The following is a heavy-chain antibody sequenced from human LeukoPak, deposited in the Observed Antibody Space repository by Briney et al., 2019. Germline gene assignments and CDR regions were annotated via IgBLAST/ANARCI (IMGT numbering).Heavy chain of an antibody. CDR3: AKARRAPRRIQLWLRPSFDY. D-gene: IGHD5-18*01. Sequence: GGSLRLSCAASGFTFSSYAMSWVRQAPGKGLEWVSAISVSGGSTSYSDSVKGRCTISRDNSKNTLYLQMNSLRAEDTAVYYCAKARRAPRRIQLWLRPSFDYWGQGTLVTVSS. CDR1: GFTFSSYA. V-gene: IGHV3-23*01. CDR2: ISVSGGST. J-gene: IGHJ4*02.